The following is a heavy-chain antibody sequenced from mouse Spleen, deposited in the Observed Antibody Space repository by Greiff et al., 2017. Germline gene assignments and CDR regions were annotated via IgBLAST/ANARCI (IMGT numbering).Heavy chain of an antibody. CDR2: ISSGGGNT. V-gene: IGHV5-9*01. J-gene: IGHJ1*01. CDR1: GFTFSSYA. Sequence: EVMLVESGGGLVKLGGSLKLSCAASGFTFSSYAMSWVRQTPEKRLEWVATISSGGGNTYYPDSVKGRFTISRDNAKNTLYLQMSSLKSEDTAMYYCASPNYYGSSYWYFDVWGAGTTVTVSS. CDR3: ASPNYYGSSYWYFDV. D-gene: IGHD1-1*01.